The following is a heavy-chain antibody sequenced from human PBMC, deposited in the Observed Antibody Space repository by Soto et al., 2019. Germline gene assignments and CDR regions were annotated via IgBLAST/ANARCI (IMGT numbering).Heavy chain of an antibody. D-gene: IGHD2-15*01. Sequence: SVKVSCKASGGTFSSYAISWVRQAPGQGLEWMGGIIPIFGTANYAQKFQGRVTITADESTSTAYMELSSLRSEDTAVYYCAREQSGGIYPINWFDPWGQVTLVTVSP. CDR1: GGTFSSYA. CDR2: IIPIFGTA. V-gene: IGHV1-69*13. CDR3: AREQSGGIYPINWFDP. J-gene: IGHJ5*02.